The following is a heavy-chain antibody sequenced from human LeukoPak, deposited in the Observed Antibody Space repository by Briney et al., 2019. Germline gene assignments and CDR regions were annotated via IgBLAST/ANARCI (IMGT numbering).Heavy chain of an antibody. V-gene: IGHV3-21*01. Sequence: GGSLRLSCAASGFTFSSYAMSWVRQAPGKGLEWVSSISSSSSYIYYADSVKGRFTISRDNAKNSLYLQMNSLRAEDTAVYYCARVAVTTSWDDYYYYMDVWGKGTTVTVSS. J-gene: IGHJ6*03. CDR3: ARVAVTTSWDDYYYYMDV. CDR1: GFTFSSYA. CDR2: ISSSSSYI. D-gene: IGHD4-11*01.